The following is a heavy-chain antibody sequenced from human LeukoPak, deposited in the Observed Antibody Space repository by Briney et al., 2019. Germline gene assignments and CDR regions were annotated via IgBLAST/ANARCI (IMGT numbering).Heavy chain of an antibody. CDR1: GASISNYF. CDR3: ARLDASLAHLSGSFPDY. J-gene: IGHJ4*02. Sequence: PSETLSLTCTVSGASISNYFWGWIRQPAGKGLEWIGRVYTSGSTDYNPSLTSRVTMSVDTSRNQFSLKLISVTAADTAVYFCARLDASLAHLSGSFPDYWGQGALVTVSS. D-gene: IGHD3-10*01. V-gene: IGHV4-4*07. CDR2: VYTSGST.